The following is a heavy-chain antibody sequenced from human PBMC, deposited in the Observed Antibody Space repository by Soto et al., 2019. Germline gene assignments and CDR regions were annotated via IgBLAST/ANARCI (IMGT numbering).Heavy chain of an antibody. CDR2: IYSGGST. Sequence: EVQLVESRGGLIQPGGSLRLSCAASGFTVSSNYMSWVRQAPGKGLEWVSVIYSGGSTYYADSVKGRFTISRDNSKNTLYLQMNSLRAEDTAVYYCARDPHYGGNWFDYWGQGTLVTVSS. CDR1: GFTVSSNY. CDR3: ARDPHYGGNWFDY. V-gene: IGHV3-53*01. D-gene: IGHD4-17*01. J-gene: IGHJ4*02.